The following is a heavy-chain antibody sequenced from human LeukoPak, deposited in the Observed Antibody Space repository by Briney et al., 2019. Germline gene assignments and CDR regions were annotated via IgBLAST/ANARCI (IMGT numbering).Heavy chain of an antibody. Sequence: GESLKISCKGSGYSFTSYWIGWVRQMPGKGLEWMGIIYPGDSDTRYSPSVQGQVTISADKSISTAYLQWSSLKASDTAMYYCARPIHYDFWSGYSFDYWGQGTLVTVSS. CDR3: ARPIHYDFWSGYSFDY. CDR2: IYPGDSDT. V-gene: IGHV5-51*01. D-gene: IGHD3-3*01. J-gene: IGHJ4*02. CDR1: GYSFTSYW.